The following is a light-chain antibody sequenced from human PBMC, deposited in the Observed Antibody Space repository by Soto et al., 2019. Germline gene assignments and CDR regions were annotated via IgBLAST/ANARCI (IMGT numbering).Light chain of an antibody. CDR3: SLYTSTSAVV. V-gene: IGLV2-14*01. CDR1: SSDVGGYNY. J-gene: IGLJ2*01. Sequence: QSALTQPASVSGSPGQSITISCTGTSSDVGGYNYVSWYQQHPGKAPKLMIYDVSNRPSGVSNRFSGSKSDNTASLAISGLQAEDEADYYCSLYTSTSAVVFGGGTKLTVL. CDR2: DVS.